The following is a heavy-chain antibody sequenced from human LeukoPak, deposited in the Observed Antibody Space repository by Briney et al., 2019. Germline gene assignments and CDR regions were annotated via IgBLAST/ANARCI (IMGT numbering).Heavy chain of an antibody. CDR3: ASNYYDSSFNPDY. V-gene: IGHV5-51*01. CDR1: GYSFTSYW. J-gene: IGHJ4*02. Sequence: GESLKISCKGSGYSFTSYWIGWVRQVPGKGLEWMGIIYPGDSDTRYSPSFQGQVTISADKSISTAYLQWSSLKASDTAMYYCASNYYDSSFNPDYWGQGTLVTVSS. CDR2: IYPGDSDT. D-gene: IGHD3-22*01.